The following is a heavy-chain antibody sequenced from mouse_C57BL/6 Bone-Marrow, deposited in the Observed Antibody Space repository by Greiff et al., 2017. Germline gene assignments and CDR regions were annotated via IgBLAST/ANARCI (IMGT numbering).Heavy chain of an antibody. D-gene: IGHD1-1*01. CDR2: ISGGGGNT. CDR3: ARLLITTVVDYFDY. V-gene: IGHV5-9*01. J-gene: IGHJ2*01. CDR1: GFTFSSYT. Sequence: EVMLVESGGGLVKPGGSLKLSCAASGFTFSSYTMSWVRQTPEKRLEWVATISGGGGNTYYPDSVKGRFTISRDNAKNTLYLQMSSLRSEDTALYYCARLLITTVVDYFDYCGQGTTLTVSS.